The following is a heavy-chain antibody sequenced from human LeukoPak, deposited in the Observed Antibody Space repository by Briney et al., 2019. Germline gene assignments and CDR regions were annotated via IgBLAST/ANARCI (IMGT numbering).Heavy chain of an antibody. CDR3: ASPPPPHSGSYYNY. Sequence: GASVKVSCKASGGTFSSYAISWVRQAPGQGLEWMGGIVPIFGTANYAQKFQGGVTITADESTSTAYMELSSLRSEDTAVYYCASPPPPHSGSYYNYWGQGTLVTVSS. D-gene: IGHD3-10*01. CDR1: GGTFSSYA. V-gene: IGHV1-69*13. CDR2: IVPIFGTA. J-gene: IGHJ4*02.